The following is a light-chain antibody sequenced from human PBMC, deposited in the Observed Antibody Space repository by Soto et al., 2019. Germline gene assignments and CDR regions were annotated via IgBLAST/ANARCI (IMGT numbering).Light chain of an antibody. CDR1: QDIKNW. J-gene: IGKJ4*01. V-gene: IGKV1-12*01. CDR2: NAS. CDR3: QQANSFPLT. Sequence: DIQMTQSPSSVSASVGDRVTITCRASQDIKNWLDWYQQKAGNAPNLLIYNASSLQSGVPSRFSGSGSGTDFTLTISSLQPEDFTTYYCQQANSFPLTFGGGTKVEIK.